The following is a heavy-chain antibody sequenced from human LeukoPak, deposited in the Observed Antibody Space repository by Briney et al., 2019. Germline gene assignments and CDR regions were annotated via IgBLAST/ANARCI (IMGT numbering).Heavy chain of an antibody. CDR1: GFTFSSYA. CDR3: AKDRWGSSSGYYYYYGMDV. D-gene: IGHD6-19*01. Sequence: GGSLRLSCAASGFTFSSYAMSWVRQAPGKGLEWVSAISGSGGSTYYADSVKGRFTISRDNSKNTLYLQMNSLRAEDTAVYYCAKDRWGSSSGYYYYYGMDVWGQGTTVTVSS. CDR2: ISGSGGST. V-gene: IGHV3-23*01. J-gene: IGHJ6*02.